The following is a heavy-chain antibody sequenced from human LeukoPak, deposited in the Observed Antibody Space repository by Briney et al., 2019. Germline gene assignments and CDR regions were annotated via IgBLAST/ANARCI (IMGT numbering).Heavy chain of an antibody. J-gene: IGHJ4*02. CDR3: ARVVDYYDSSGYYKYYFDY. CDR1: GCSISSYY. V-gene: IGHV4-59*01. Sequence: PSETLSLTCTVSGCSISSYYWSWIRQPPGKGLEWIGYIYYSGSTNYNPSLKSRVTISVDTSKNQFSLKLSSVTAADTAVYYCARVVDYYDSSGYYKYYFDYWGQGTLVTVSS. D-gene: IGHD3-22*01. CDR2: IYYSGST.